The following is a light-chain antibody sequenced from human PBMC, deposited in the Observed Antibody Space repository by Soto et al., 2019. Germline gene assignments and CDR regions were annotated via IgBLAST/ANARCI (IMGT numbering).Light chain of an antibody. CDR2: GAS. CDR1: QSTSSE. J-gene: IGKJ2*01. Sequence: EIVMTQSPATLSVSPGESATLSCRASQSTSSELAWCQQKPGQPPRLLIYGASTRATGLPARFTGSGSGSDFTLSTSGLQSGGFAVYDGQQGHNWPLTFGQGTRLVI. V-gene: IGKV3-15*01. CDR3: QQGHNWPLT.